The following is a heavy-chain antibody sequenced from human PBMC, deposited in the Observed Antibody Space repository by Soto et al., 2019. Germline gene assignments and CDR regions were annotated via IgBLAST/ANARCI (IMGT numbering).Heavy chain of an antibody. CDR2: FDPEDGET. V-gene: IGHV1-24*01. D-gene: IGHD5-12*01. Sequence: ASVKVSCKVSGYTLTELSMHWVRQAPGKGLEWMGGFDPEDGETIYAQKFQGRVTMTEDTSTDTAYMELSSLRSEDTAVYCCATAAGYSGYQIYYYYGMDVWGQGTTVTVSS. J-gene: IGHJ6*02. CDR3: ATAAGYSGYQIYYYYGMDV. CDR1: GYTLTELS.